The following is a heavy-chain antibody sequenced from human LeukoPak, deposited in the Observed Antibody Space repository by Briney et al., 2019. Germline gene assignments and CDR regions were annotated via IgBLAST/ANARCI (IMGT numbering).Heavy chain of an antibody. CDR3: ARALNVLRYFDWFPRGMHDAFDI. J-gene: IGHJ3*02. V-gene: IGHV4-30-4*07. Sequence: SQTLSLTCAVSGGSISSGGYSWSWIRQPPGKGLEWIGYIYYSGSTYYNPSLKSRVTISVDTSKNQFSLKLSSVTAADAAVYYCARALNVLRYFDWFPRGMHDAFDIWGQGTMVTVSS. CDR1: GGSISSGGYS. D-gene: IGHD3-9*01. CDR2: IYYSGST.